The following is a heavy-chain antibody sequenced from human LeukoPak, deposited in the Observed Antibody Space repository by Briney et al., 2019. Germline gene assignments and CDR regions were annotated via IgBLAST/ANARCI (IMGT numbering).Heavy chain of an antibody. CDR2: IKQDGSEK. CDR1: GFTFSSYW. CDR3: ARDIQHYYYYYMDV. J-gene: IGHJ6*03. Sequence: GGSLRLSCAASGFTFSSYWMSWVRQAPGKGLEWVANIKQDGSEKYYVDSVKGRFTISRDNAKNSLYLQMNSLRAEDTAVYYCARDIQHYYYYYMDVWGKGTTVTVSS. D-gene: IGHD2-21*01. V-gene: IGHV3-7*01.